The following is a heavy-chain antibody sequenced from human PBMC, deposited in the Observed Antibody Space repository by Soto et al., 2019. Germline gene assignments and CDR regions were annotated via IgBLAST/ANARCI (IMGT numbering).Heavy chain of an antibody. Sequence: GGSLRLSCAASGFTFSNAWMSWVRQAPGKGLEWVGRIKSKTDGGTTDYAAPVKGRFTISRDDSKNTLYLQMNSLKTEDTAVYYCTTEFIAVAGYFDYWGQGTLVTVSS. CDR3: TTEFIAVAGYFDY. CDR2: IKSKTDGGTT. J-gene: IGHJ4*02. D-gene: IGHD6-19*01. V-gene: IGHV3-15*01. CDR1: GFTFSNAW.